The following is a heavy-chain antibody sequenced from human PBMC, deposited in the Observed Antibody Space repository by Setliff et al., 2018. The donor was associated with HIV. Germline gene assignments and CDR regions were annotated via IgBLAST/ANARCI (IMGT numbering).Heavy chain of an antibody. CDR2: ISPNFGHT. CDR3: ARLGSGWSDSYYYAVDI. Sequence: GASVKVSCKPSGYTFTTYGISWVRQAPGHGLEWMGWISPNFGHTKYAQKFLDRVTMTIDTATSRAYMELRSLRSDDTAVYFCARLGSGWSDSYYYAVDIWGQGTTVTVSS. V-gene: IGHV1-18*01. D-gene: IGHD6-19*01. CDR1: GYTFTTYG. J-gene: IGHJ6*02.